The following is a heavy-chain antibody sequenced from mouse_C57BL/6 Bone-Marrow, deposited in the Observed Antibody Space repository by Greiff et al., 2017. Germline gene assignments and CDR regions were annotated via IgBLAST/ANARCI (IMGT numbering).Heavy chain of an antibody. CDR3: AREGAQAPYYFDY. V-gene: IGHV1-69*01. D-gene: IGHD3-2*02. CDR1: GYTFTSYW. CDR2: IDPSDSYT. J-gene: IGHJ2*01. Sequence: QVQLKQPGAELVMPGASVKLSCKASGYTFTSYWMHWVKQRPGQGLEWIGVIDPSDSYTNYNQKFKGKSTLTVDKSSSTAYMQLSSLTSEDSAVYYCAREGAQAPYYFDYWGQGTTLTVSS.